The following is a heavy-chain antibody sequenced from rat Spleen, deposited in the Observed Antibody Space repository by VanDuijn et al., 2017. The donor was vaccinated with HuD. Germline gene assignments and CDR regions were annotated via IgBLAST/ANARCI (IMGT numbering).Heavy chain of an antibody. D-gene: IGHD2-1*01. CDR1: GFTFSNYG. CDR3: ATSTYDWFVY. J-gene: IGHJ2*01. CDR2: ISTGGGNT. V-gene: IGHV5S13*01. Sequence: EVQLVESGGGLVQPGRSMKLSCAASGFTFSNYGMAWVRQAPKKGLEWVAYISTGGGNTYYRDSVKGRFTVSRENAKDTLYLQMDSLKSEDTATYYCATSTYDWFVYWGQGVMVTVSS.